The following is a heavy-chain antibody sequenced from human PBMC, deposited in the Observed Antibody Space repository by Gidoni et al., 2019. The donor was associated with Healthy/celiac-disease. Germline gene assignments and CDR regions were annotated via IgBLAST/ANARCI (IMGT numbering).Heavy chain of an antibody. CDR2: ISGSGGST. CDR1: GFTFRSYA. V-gene: IGHV3-23*01. Sequence: EVQLLESGGGLVQPGGSLRLSCAASGFTFRSYAMSWVRQAPGKGLEWVSAISGSGGSTYYADSVKGRFTISRDNSKNTLYLQMNSLRAEDTAVYYCAKDNWQEAPHLWYFDLWGRGTLVTVSS. J-gene: IGHJ2*01. CDR3: AKDNWQEAPHLWYFDL.